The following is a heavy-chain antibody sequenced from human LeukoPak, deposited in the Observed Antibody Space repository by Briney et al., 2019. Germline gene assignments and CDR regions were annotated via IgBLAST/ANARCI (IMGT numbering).Heavy chain of an antibody. V-gene: IGHV4-38-2*02. CDR3: ARGGGWGNWNDAVDY. Sequence: SETLSLTCTVSGYSISSGYYWGWIRQPPGKGLEWIGSIYHSGSTYYNPSLKSPVSISVDTSKNQFSLKVNSVTAADTAVYYCARGGGWGNWNDAVDYWGQGTLVTVSS. D-gene: IGHD1-1*01. CDR2: IYHSGST. J-gene: IGHJ4*02. CDR1: GYSISSGYY.